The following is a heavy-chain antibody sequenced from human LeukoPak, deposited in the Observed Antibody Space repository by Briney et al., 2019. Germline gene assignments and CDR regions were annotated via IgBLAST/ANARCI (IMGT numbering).Heavy chain of an antibody. CDR2: INHSGST. CDR1: GGSFSGYY. J-gene: IGHJ4*02. V-gene: IGHV4-34*01. D-gene: IGHD3-22*01. CDR3: ARGRGYYRDY. Sequence: KASETLSLTCAVYGGSFSGYYWSWIRQPPGKGLEWIGEINHSGSTNYNPSLKSRVTISVDTSKNQFSLKLSSVTAADTAVYYCARGRGYYRDYWGQGTLVTVSS.